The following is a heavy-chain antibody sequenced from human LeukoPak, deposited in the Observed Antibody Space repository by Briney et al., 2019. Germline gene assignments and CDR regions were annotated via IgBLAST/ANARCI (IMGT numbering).Heavy chain of an antibody. CDR3: AVRGMSGGSFHY. J-gene: IGHJ4*02. D-gene: IGHD2-15*01. CDR1: GGSFSGYY. V-gene: IGHV4-34*01. CDR2: INHSGST. Sequence: PSETLSLTCAVYGGSFSGYYWSWIRQPPGKGLEWIGEINHSGSTNYNPSLKSRVTISVDTSKNQFSLKLSSVTAADTAVYYCAVRGMSGGSFHYWGQGTLVTLSS.